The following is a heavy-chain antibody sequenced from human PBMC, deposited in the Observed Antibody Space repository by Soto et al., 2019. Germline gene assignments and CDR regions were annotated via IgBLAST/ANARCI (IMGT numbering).Heavy chain of an antibody. CDR1: GFTFSSYS. Sequence: XGSLTLSCAASGFTFSSYSMNWVRQAPGKGLEWVSSISSSSSYIYYADSVKGRFTISRDNAKNSLYLQMNSLRAEDTAVYYCARVMYSSSTGDYYYYYGMDVWGQGTTVTVSS. J-gene: IGHJ6*02. D-gene: IGHD6-6*01. CDR2: ISSSSSYI. CDR3: ARVMYSSSTGDYYYYYGMDV. V-gene: IGHV3-21*01.